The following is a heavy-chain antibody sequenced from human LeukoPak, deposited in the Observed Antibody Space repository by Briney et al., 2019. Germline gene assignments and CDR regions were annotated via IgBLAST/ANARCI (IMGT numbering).Heavy chain of an antibody. CDR2: INHNGNVN. CDR3: ARGGGLDV. V-gene: IGHV3-7*03. D-gene: IGHD3-16*01. J-gene: IGHJ6*02. Sequence: GGSLRLSGAASGFTFSNYWMNWARQAPGKGLEWVASINHNGNVNYYVDSVKGRFTISRDNAKNSLYLQMSNLRAEDTAVYFCARGGGLDVWGQGATVTVSS. CDR1: GFTFSNYW.